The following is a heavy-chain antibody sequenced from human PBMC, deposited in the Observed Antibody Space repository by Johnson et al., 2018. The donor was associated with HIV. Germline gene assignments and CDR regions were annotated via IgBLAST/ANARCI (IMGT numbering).Heavy chain of an antibody. CDR2: ISSSGSTI. D-gene: IGHD3-22*01. V-gene: IGHV3-11*04. CDR1: GFTFSDYY. CDR3: ARAGAGWNYDSSAADAFDI. J-gene: IGHJ3*02. Sequence: QVQLVESGGGVVQPGGSLRLSCAASGFTFSDYYMSWIRQAPGKGLEWVSYISSSGSTIYYADSVKGRFTISRDNAKNSLYLQMNSLRAEDTAVYYCARAGAGWNYDSSAADAFDIWGQGTMVTVSS.